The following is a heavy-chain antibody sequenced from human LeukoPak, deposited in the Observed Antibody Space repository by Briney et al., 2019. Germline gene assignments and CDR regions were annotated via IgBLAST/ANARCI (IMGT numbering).Heavy chain of an antibody. CDR1: GGSISSTNW. Sequence: PSETLSLTCGVSGGSISSTNWWSWVRQPPGQGLEWIGEISLSGVTNYNPSLKSRVTTSLDRSKNHLSLTLTSVTAADTAVYYCSRESGAFSPFGYWGQGTLVTVSS. CDR3: SRESGAFSPFGY. J-gene: IGHJ4*02. V-gene: IGHV4-4*02. CDR2: ISLSGVT. D-gene: IGHD1-26*01.